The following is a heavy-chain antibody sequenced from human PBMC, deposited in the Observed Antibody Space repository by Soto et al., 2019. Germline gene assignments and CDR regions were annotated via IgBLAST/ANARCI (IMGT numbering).Heavy chain of an antibody. CDR2: ISASGDST. V-gene: IGHV3-23*01. Sequence: LRLSCAASGSTFSSYAMSWVRQAPGKGLEWVSVISASGDSTYYADSVKGRSTISRDNSKNTLYLQMNSLRAEDTAVYYCAKDITTMTSRFDYWGQGTLVTVSS. CDR1: GSTFSSYA. J-gene: IGHJ4*02. CDR3: AKDITTMTSRFDY. D-gene: IGHD4-17*01.